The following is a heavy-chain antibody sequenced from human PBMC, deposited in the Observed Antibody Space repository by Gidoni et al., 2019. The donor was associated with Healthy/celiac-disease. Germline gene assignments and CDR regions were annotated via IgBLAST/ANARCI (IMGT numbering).Heavy chain of an antibody. J-gene: IGHJ6*02. Sequence: EVQLVESGGCLVQPGGSLRLSCAASGFSFSRFEMNWFRQAPGKGLEWVSYISSSGSTIYYADSVKGRFTISRDNAKNSLYLQMNSLRAEDTAVYYCAREPQPIAAAGPNYYYYGMDVWGQGTTVTVSS. D-gene: IGHD6-13*01. CDR3: AREPQPIAAAGPNYYYYGMDV. V-gene: IGHV3-48*03. CDR2: ISSSGSTI. CDR1: GFSFSRFE.